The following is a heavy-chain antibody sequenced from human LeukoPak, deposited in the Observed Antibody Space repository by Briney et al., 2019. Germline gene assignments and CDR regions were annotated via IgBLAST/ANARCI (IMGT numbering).Heavy chain of an antibody. D-gene: IGHD3-16*01. J-gene: IGHJ6*03. V-gene: IGHV3-30*04. CDR1: GFTFSSYA. CDR2: ISYDGSNK. Sequence: TGGSLRLSCAASGFTFSSYAMHWVRQAPGKGLEWVAVISYDGSNKYYADSVKGRFTISRDNSKKTLYLQMNSLRGEDTAVYYCAREDRLSPYYYYMDVWGKGTTVTVSS. CDR3: AREDRLSPYYYYMDV.